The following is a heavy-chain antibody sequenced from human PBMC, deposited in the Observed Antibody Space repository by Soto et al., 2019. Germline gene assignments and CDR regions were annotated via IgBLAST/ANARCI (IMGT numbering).Heavy chain of an antibody. CDR2: MNPNSGNT. CDR1: GYTFASYD. Sequence: GASVKVSCKASGYTFASYDSKWVRQATGQGLKRMRWMNPNSGNTGYAQKFQGRVTMTRNTSISTAYMELSSLRSEDTAVYYCARGREDIVVVPAAEYYYYYMDVWGKGTTLTVSS. CDR3: ARGREDIVVVPAAEYYYYYMDV. D-gene: IGHD2-2*01. V-gene: IGHV1-8*01. J-gene: IGHJ6*03.